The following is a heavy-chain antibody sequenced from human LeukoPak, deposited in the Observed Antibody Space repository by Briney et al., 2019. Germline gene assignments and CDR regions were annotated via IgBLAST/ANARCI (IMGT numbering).Heavy chain of an antibody. CDR3: ARLWDSSSSLDY. CDR1: AGSISSYY. CDR2: IYYSGGT. J-gene: IGHJ4*02. D-gene: IGHD6-6*01. Sequence: SETLSLNGTVSAGSISSYYWTWIRQPPGKGLGLEWIGYIYYSGGTNYNTSLKSRVTISIDTSKNQVSLKLSSVTAADTAVYYCARLWDSSSSLDYWGQGTLVTVSS. V-gene: IGHV4-59*08.